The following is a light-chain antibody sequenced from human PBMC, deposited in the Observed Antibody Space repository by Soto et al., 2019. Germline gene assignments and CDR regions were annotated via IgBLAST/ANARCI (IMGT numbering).Light chain of an antibody. CDR1: QSISTS. V-gene: IGKV1-39*01. CDR2: AAF. Sequence: DIPVTQSPSSLSASVGDRVTIACRASQSISTSLNWYQQKPGKAPKLLIYAAFSLESGVPSRFSGSGSGTDFTLIISSLQPEDFATYYCQQSYSTPRTFGQGTKVEIK. J-gene: IGKJ1*01. CDR3: QQSYSTPRT.